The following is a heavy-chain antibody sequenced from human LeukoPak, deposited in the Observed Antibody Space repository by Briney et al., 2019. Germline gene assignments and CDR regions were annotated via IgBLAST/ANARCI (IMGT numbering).Heavy chain of an antibody. J-gene: IGHJ4*02. CDR1: GFTFSNYG. V-gene: IGHV3-30*02. D-gene: IGHD3-22*01. CDR3: AKDLNYESSPN. Sequence: QTGGSLRLSCAASGFTFSNYGMHWVRQAPGKGLEWVAFIRYDGNNKFYADSVKGRFTISRDNSKNTLYLQMNSLRADDTAVYYCAKDLNYESSPNWGQGTLVTVSS. CDR2: IRYDGNNK.